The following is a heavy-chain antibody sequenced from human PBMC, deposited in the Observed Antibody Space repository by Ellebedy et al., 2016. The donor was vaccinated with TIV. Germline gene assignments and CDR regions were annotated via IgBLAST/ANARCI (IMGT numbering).Heavy chain of an antibody. D-gene: IGHD6-13*01. J-gene: IGHJ4*02. CDR3: ARGTKYSSSRTFDY. Sequence: SETLSLTXTVSGGSISSSSYYWGWIRQPPGKGLEWIGSIYYSGSTYYNPSLKSRVTISVDTSKNQFSLKLSSVTAADTAVYYCARGTKYSSSRTFDYWGQGTLVTVSS. V-gene: IGHV4-39*01. CDR2: IYYSGST. CDR1: GGSISSSSYY.